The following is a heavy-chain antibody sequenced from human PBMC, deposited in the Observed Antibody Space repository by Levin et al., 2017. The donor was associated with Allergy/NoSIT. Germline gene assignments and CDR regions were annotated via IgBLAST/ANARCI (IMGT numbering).Heavy chain of an antibody. CDR2: ISYDGSNK. V-gene: IGHV3-30*04. CDR1: GFTFSSYA. D-gene: IGHD6-13*01. Sequence: GGSLRLSCAASGFTFSSYAMHWVRQAPGKGLEWVAVISYDGSNKYYADSVKGRFTISRDNSKNTLYLQMNSLRAEDTAVYYCARDLYSSPRGLWDVWGQGTTVTVSS. J-gene: IGHJ6*02. CDR3: ARDLYSSPRGLWDV.